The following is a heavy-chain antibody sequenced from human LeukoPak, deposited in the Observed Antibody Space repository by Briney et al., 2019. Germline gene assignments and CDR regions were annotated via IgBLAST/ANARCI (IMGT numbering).Heavy chain of an antibody. V-gene: IGHV3-21*01. CDR2: ISTTGSYI. CDR1: GFTFSNYA. CDR3: ARSWVGATNLPDY. J-gene: IGHJ4*02. D-gene: IGHD1-26*01. Sequence: GGSLRLSCAASGFTFSNYAMSWVRQAPGKGLEWVSSISTTGSYIYYAQSVKGRFTISRDNAKNSLYLQMNSLRAEDTAVYYCARSWVGATNLPDYWGQGTLVTVSS.